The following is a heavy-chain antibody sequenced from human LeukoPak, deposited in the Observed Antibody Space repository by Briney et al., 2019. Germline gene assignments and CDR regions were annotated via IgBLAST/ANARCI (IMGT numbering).Heavy chain of an antibody. Sequence: GASVKVSCKASGYTFTSYGISWVRQATGQGLEWMGWISAYNGYTNYAQKLQGRVTMTTDKSTSTAYIELRSLRSADPAVYYCASRGTVSRRGVFDYWGQGTLVTVSS. D-gene: IGHD5/OR15-5a*01. V-gene: IGHV1-18*04. CDR1: GYTFTSYG. CDR2: ISAYNGYT. CDR3: ASRGTVSRRGVFDY. J-gene: IGHJ4*02.